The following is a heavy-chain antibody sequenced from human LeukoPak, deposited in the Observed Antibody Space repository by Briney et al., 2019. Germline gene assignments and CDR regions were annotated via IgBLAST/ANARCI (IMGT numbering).Heavy chain of an antibody. CDR3: AKYRLVWLPAPVFDY. D-gene: IGHD5-24*01. Sequence: GGSLRLSCAASGFTFSDYNMRWIRQAPGKGLEWVSSISRSGSTKYYADSVKGRFTISRDNAKNSLFLQMNSLRAEDTAVYYCAKYRLVWLPAPVFDYWGQGTLVTVSS. CDR1: GFTFSDYN. V-gene: IGHV3-11*01. J-gene: IGHJ4*02. CDR2: ISRSGSTK.